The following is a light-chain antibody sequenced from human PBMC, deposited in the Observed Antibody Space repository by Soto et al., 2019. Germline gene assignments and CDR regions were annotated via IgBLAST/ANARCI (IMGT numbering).Light chain of an antibody. CDR3: SSYTGGNPSYV. CDR1: SSDVGNCNC. Sequence: QSALTQPASVSGSPGQSITISCTGASSDVGNCNCVSWYQQHPGKAPKLMIYEVSNRPSGVSDRFSGSKAGNTASLTISGLQAEDEADYYCSSYTGGNPSYVFGTGTKLTVL. V-gene: IGLV2-14*01. CDR2: EVS. J-gene: IGLJ1*01.